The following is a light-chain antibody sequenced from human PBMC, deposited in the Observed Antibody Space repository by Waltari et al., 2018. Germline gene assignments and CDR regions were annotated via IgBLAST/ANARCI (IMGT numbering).Light chain of an antibody. J-gene: IGKJ1*01. CDR1: QSIGSW. V-gene: IGKV1-5*03. CDR2: KAS. CDR3: QQYNSYVTWT. Sequence: DLKMTQSPSTLSASVGERVTITCRASQSIGSWLAWYQQKPGKAPKLLIYKASSLESGVPSRFSGSGSGTEFTLTISGLQPDDFATYYCQQYNSYVTWTFGQGTKVEIK.